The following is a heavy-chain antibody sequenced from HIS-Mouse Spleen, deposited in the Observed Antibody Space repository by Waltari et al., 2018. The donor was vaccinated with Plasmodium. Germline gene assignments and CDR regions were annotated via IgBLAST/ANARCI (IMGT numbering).Heavy chain of an antibody. V-gene: IGHV3-13*01. D-gene: IGHD1-1*01. CDR2: IGTAGDT. CDR3: ARGRWNHAFDI. CDR1: GFTFSSYD. J-gene: IGHJ3*02. Sequence: EVQLVESGGGLVQPGGSLRLSCAASGFTFSSYDMHWVRQATGKGLEWVSAIGTAGDTYYPGSGKGRFTISRENAKNSLYLQMNSLRAGDTAVYYCARGRWNHAFDIWGQGTMVTVSS.